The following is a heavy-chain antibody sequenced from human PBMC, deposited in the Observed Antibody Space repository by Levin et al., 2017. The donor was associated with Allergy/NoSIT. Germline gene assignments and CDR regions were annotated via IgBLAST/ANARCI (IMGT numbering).Heavy chain of an antibody. J-gene: IGHJ4*02. CDR2: ISHSGST. CDR3: ARSVAGFDY. CDR1: SGSFSGYY. D-gene: IGHD6-19*01. Sequence: SETLSLTCAVYSGSFSGYYWSWIRQPPGKGLEWIGEISHSGSTNYNPSLKSRVTISVDTSKNQFSLKLNSVTAADTAVYYCARSVAGFDYWGQGTLVTVSS. V-gene: IGHV4-34*01.